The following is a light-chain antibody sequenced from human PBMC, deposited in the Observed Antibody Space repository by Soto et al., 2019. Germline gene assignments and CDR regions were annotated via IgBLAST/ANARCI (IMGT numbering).Light chain of an antibody. CDR1: QSISTY. J-gene: IGKJ1*01. CDR2: AAS. V-gene: IGKV1-39*01. CDR3: QQSSTTPWT. Sequence: DIQMTQSPSSLSASVGDRVTISCRASQSISTYLSWYQKTPGKAPKLLIYAASSLQSGVPSRFSGSGSGTDFTLTISSLQLEDFAAYYCQQSSTTPWTFGQGTTVEIK.